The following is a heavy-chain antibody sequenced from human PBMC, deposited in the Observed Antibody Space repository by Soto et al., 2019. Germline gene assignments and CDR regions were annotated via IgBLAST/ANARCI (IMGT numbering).Heavy chain of an antibody. CDR3: ARVPDYRVEVVPAPFDF. Sequence: SETLSLTCAVSGGSLRSGDYYWSWIRQPPGKGLEWIGYIYYSGSTYYNPSLKSRVTISLDTSKNQFSLKLNSVTAADTAVYYCARVPDYRVEVVPAPFDFWGQGTLVTVSS. D-gene: IGHD2-2*01. CDR2: IYYSGST. CDR1: GGSLRSGDYY. V-gene: IGHV4-30-4*01. J-gene: IGHJ4*02.